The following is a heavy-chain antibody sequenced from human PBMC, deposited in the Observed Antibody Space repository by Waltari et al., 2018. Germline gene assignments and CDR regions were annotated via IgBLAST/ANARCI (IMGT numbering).Heavy chain of an antibody. Sequence: EVQLVQSGAEVKKPGESLKISCKGSGYSFTSYWIGWVRQMPGKGLEGMGISYPVDSDTRYSPSVQGQVTITADKSISTAYLQWSSLKASDTAMYYCARLPHHYSCSSVWFDPWGQGTLVTVSS. J-gene: IGHJ5*02. CDR1: GYSFTSYW. CDR3: ARLPHHYSCSSVWFDP. D-gene: IGHD6-6*01. CDR2: SYPVDSDT. V-gene: IGHV5-51*01.